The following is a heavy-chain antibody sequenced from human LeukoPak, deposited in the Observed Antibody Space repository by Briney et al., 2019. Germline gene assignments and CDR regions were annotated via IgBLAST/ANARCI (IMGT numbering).Heavy chain of an antibody. CDR2: IYYSGST. D-gene: IGHD6-19*01. CDR3: ARDGTSGWYGD. Sequence: SETLSLTCTVSGGSINSYYWSWIRQPPGKGLEWIGYIYYSGSTNYNPSLKSRVTISVDTSKNQFSLKLSSVTAADTAVYYCARDGTSGWYGDWGQGTLVTVSS. V-gene: IGHV4-59*01. CDR1: GGSINSYY. J-gene: IGHJ4*02.